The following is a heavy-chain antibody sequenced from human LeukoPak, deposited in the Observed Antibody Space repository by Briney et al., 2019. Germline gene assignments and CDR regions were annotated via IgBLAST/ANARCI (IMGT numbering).Heavy chain of an antibody. V-gene: IGHV3-23*01. CDR2: ITDDEDT. J-gene: IGHJ4*02. CDR3: AKLTTWNTHYPIDY. CDR1: GFPFRSYA. Sequence: GGSLRLSCVASGFPFRSYAMTWVRQTPGKGLESVSVITDDEDTYYADSVKGRFTISRDNSQNTVFLQMNSLRAEDTALYYCAKLTTWNTHYPIDYWGQGTLVTVSS. D-gene: IGHD4-17*01.